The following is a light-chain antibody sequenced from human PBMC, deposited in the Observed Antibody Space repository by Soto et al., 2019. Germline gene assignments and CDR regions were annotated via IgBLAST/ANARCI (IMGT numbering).Light chain of an antibody. J-gene: IGKJ2*01. V-gene: IGKV3-20*01. CDR2: GAS. Sequence: EIVLTQSPGTLSLSPGERATLSCRASQSVTSSYLAWYQQRPGQAPRLLIYGASSRATGIPDRFSGSGSGADFTLTISRLEPDDSAVYYCQQYGTSPFNFGQGTKLEI. CDR3: QQYGTSPFN. CDR1: QSVTSSY.